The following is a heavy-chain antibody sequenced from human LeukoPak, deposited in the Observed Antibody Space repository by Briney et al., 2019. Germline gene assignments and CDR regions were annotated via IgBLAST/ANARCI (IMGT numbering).Heavy chain of an antibody. CDR2: ISAYNGNT. D-gene: IGHD1-26*01. CDR3: ARALGSYGAFDI. J-gene: IGHJ3*02. V-gene: IGHV1-18*01. CDR1: GYTFTSYG. Sequence: GLVKVSCKASGYTFTSYGISWVRQAPGQGLEWMGWISAYNGNTNYAQKLQGRVTMTTDTSTSTVYMELRSLRSDDTAVYYCARALGSYGAFDIWGQGTMVTVSS.